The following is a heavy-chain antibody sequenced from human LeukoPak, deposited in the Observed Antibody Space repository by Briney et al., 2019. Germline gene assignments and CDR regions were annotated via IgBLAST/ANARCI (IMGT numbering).Heavy chain of an antibody. CDR3: ARRLKYQLLDNWFYP. D-gene: IGHD2-2*01. CDR2: IYPGDSDT. Sequence: GESLKSSCKGSGYSFASCWIGWMRQMPGKGLEWMGIIYPGDSDTRYSPSFQGQVTISADKSISTAYLQWSSLKASDTAMYYCARRLKYQLLDNWFYPWGQGTLVTVSS. J-gene: IGHJ5*02. V-gene: IGHV5-51*01. CDR1: GYSFASCW.